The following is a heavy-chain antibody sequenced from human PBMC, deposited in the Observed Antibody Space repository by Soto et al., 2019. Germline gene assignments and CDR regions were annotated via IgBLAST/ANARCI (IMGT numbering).Heavy chain of an antibody. V-gene: IGHV2-5*02. CDR3: AHNRGPINYYGSGRKTYYFDY. CDR2: IYWDDDK. J-gene: IGHJ4*02. CDR1: GFSLSTSGVG. Sequence: QITLKESGPTLVKPTQTLTLTCTFSGFSLSTSGVGVGWIRQPPGKALEWLALIYWDDDKRYSPSLKSRLTITKDTSKNQVVLTMTNMDPVDTATYYCAHNRGPINYYGSGRKTYYFDYWGQGTLVTVSS. D-gene: IGHD3-10*01.